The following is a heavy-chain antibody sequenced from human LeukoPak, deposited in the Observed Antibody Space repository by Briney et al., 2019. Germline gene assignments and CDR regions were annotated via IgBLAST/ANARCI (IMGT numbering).Heavy chain of an antibody. CDR2: VFYSGST. Sequence: SETLSLTCTVSGGSISSSSYYWGWIRQPPGKGLEWIGSVFYSGSTYYKPSLKSRVTISVDTSKSQFSLKLRSVTDADTAVYYCARGDGSSWFPYWGQGTMVTVSS. D-gene: IGHD6-13*01. CDR1: GGSISSSSYY. V-gene: IGHV4-39*01. J-gene: IGHJ4*02. CDR3: ARGDGSSWFPY.